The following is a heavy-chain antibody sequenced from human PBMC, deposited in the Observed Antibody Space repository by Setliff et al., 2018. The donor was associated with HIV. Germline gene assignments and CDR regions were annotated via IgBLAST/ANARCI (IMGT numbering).Heavy chain of an antibody. CDR2: IYHSGST. CDR3: TRRIYWRGPPDY. Sequence: LSLTCAVYVGSFSGYYWSWIRQPPGKGLEWIGNIYHSGSTHYNPSLKSRVTISVDTSKNQFYLKLASVTAADTAVYYCTRRIYWRGPPDYWGQGTLVTVSS. J-gene: IGHJ4*02. V-gene: IGHV4-34*01. D-gene: IGHD3-3*02. CDR1: VGSFSGYY.